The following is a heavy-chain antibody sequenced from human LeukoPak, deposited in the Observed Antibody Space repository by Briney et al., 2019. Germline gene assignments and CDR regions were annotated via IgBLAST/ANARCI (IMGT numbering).Heavy chain of an antibody. Sequence: SVKVSCKASGGTCSSYAINWVRQAPGQGLEWMGRSIPIFGIANYAQKFQGRVTITADKSTSTAYMELSSLRSEDTAVYSYASGNVVAANSYTNWFVPWGQGTLVTVSS. V-gene: IGHV1-69*04. J-gene: IGHJ5*02. CDR3: ASGNVVAANSYTNWFVP. CDR2: SIPIFGIA. CDR1: GGTCSSYA. D-gene: IGHD2-15*01.